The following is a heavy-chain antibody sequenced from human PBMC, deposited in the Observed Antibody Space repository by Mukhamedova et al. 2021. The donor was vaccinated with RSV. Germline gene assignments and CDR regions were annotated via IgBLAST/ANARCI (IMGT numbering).Heavy chain of an antibody. CDR1: STWG. Sequence: STWGMHWARQAPGKGLEWVSFLPKDGKNDQYADSVKGRFSISRDTSKNTLYLQMNNLRAEDTAMYYCVKDHPSLAHWGPGTLVTVSS. J-gene: IGHJ4*02. V-gene: IGHV3-30*02. CDR3: VKDHPSLAH. CDR2: LPKDGKND.